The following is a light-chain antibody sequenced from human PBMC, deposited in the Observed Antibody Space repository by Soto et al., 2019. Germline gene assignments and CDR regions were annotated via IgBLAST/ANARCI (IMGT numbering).Light chain of an antibody. V-gene: IGLV2-14*03. CDR3: CSFTSSRTLEV. Sequence: QPVLTQPASVSGSPGQSITISCTGTSGDFGDYDYVSWYQQHPGKAPKLMIYEFTNRPSGVPNRFSGSKSGNTASLTISGLQAEDEADYYCCSFTSSRTLEVFGTGTKLTVL. CDR2: EFT. CDR1: SGDFGDYDY. J-gene: IGLJ1*01.